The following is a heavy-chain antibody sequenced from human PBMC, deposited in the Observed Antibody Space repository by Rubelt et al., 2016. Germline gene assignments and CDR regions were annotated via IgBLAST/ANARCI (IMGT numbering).Heavy chain of an antibody. V-gene: IGHV4-61*01. CDR3: ARGIRDYGDYPYYFDY. CDR1: GGSVSSGSYY. Sequence: QVQLQESGPGLVKPSETLSLTCTVSGGSVSSGSYYWSWIRQPPGKGLEWIGYIYYSGSTNYNPSLKRRVTISVDTSKNQFSLKLSSVTAADTAVYYCARGIRDYGDYPYYFDYWGQGTLVTVSS. J-gene: IGHJ4*02. CDR2: IYYSGST. D-gene: IGHD4-17*01.